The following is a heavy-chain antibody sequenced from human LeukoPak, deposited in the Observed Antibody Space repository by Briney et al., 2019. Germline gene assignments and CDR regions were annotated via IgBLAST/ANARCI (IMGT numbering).Heavy chain of an antibody. J-gene: IGHJ4*02. CDR1: GFSFSDYW. Sequence: GGSLRLSCAASGFSFSDYWMSWVRQAPGKGLEWVSSISSSSSYIYYADSVKGRFTISRDNAKNSVSLQMDSLRAEDTAVYYCAREDSDCGGDCHSDFDYWGQGTLVTVSS. CDR3: AREDSDCGGDCHSDFDY. CDR2: ISSSSSYI. V-gene: IGHV3-21*01. D-gene: IGHD2-21*02.